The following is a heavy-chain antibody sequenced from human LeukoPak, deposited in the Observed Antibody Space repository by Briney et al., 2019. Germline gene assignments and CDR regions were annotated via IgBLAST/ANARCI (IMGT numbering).Heavy chain of an antibody. J-gene: IGHJ4*02. CDR1: GYTFTSYG. V-gene: IGHV1-18*01. Sequence: GASVKVSCKASGYTFTSYGISWVRQAPGQGLEWMGWISAYNGNTNYAQKLQGRVTITRDTSASTAYMELSSLRSEDTAVYYCAREVITGTTHIDYWGQGTLVTVSS. CDR2: ISAYNGNT. D-gene: IGHD1-7*01. CDR3: AREVITGTTHIDY.